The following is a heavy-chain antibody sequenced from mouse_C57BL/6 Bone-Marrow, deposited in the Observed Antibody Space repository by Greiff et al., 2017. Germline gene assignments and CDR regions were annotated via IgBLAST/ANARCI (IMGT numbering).Heavy chain of an antibody. D-gene: IGHD1-1*01. V-gene: IGHV1-63*01. CDR1: GYTFTNYW. J-gene: IGHJ4*01. CDR3: ARRSYCYGSSLYYYAMDY. CDR2: IYPGGGYT. Sequence: QVQLQQSGAELVRPGTSVKMSCKASGYTFTNYWIGWAKQRPGHGLEWIGDIYPGGGYTNYNEKFKGKATLTADKSSSTAYMELRSLTSEDSAVYFCARRSYCYGSSLYYYAMDYWGQGTSVTVSS.